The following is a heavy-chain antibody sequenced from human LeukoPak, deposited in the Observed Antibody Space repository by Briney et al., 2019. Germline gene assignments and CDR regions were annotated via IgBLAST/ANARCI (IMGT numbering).Heavy chain of an antibody. V-gene: IGHV4-38-2*02. D-gene: IGHD3-22*01. CDR3: ASLPYYYDSSGYYYSENYFDY. J-gene: IGHJ4*02. CDR2: IYHSGAT. CDR1: GYSISSGYY. Sequence: PSETLSLTCTVSGYSISSGYYWGWIRQSPEKGLEWIGSIYHSGATYYNPSLKSRVTISVDTSKNQFSLKLSSVTAADTAVYYCASLPYYYDSSGYYYSENYFDYWGQGTLVTVSS.